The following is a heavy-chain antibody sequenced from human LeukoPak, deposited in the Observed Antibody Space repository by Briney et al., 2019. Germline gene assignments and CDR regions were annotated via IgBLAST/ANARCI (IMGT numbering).Heavy chain of an antibody. CDR3: ARVNTFGGWTDFDY. V-gene: IGHV1-2*02. CDR2: INPNSGGT. J-gene: IGHJ4*02. D-gene: IGHD6-19*01. CDR1: GYTFTSYG. Sequence: ASVKVSCKASGYTFTSYGISWVRQAPGQGLEWMGWINPNSGGTKYEQKFQGRVTMTRDTSISTAYMELSSLRSDDTAVYFCARVNTFGGWTDFDYWGQGTLVTVSS.